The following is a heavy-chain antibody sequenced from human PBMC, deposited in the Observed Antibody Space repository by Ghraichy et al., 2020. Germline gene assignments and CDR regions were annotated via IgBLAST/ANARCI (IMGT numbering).Heavy chain of an antibody. CDR3: ARATLRFLEWLPPGYFDY. Sequence: SETLSLTCTVSGGSISSYYWSWIRQPPGKGLEWIGYIYYSGSTNYNPSLKSRVTISVDTSKNQFSLKLSSVTAADTAVYYCARATLRFLEWLPPGYFDYWGQGTLVTVSP. CDR2: IYYSGST. CDR1: GGSISSYY. J-gene: IGHJ4*01. D-gene: IGHD3-3*01. V-gene: IGHV4-59*01.